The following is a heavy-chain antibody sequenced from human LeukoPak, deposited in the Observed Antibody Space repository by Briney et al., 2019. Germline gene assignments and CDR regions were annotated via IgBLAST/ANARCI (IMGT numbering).Heavy chain of an antibody. D-gene: IGHD4-17*01. CDR3: AKDQIYGDLQHDY. Sequence: GGSLRLSCAASGFTFSNYWMTWVRQAPGKGLEWVSAISGSGGSTYYADSVKGRFTISRDNSNNTLYLQMNSLRAEDTAVYYCAKDQIYGDLQHDYWGQGTLVTVSS. J-gene: IGHJ4*02. CDR1: GFTFSNYW. CDR2: ISGSGGST. V-gene: IGHV3-23*01.